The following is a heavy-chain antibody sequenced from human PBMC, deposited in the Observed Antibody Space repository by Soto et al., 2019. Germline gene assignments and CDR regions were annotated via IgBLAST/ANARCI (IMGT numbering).Heavy chain of an antibody. CDR2: IYYSGST. Sequence: SETLSLTCTVSGGSISSYYRNWIRQPPGKGLEWIGYIYYSGSTNYNPSLKSRVTISVDTSKNQFSLKLSSVTAADTAVYYCARDKYSYGSWGQGTRVTVSS. D-gene: IGHD5-18*01. V-gene: IGHV4-59*01. CDR1: GGSISSYY. J-gene: IGHJ5*02. CDR3: ARDKYSYGS.